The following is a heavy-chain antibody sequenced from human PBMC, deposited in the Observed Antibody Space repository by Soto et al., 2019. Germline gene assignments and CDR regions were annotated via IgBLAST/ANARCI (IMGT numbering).Heavy chain of an antibody. Sequence: EVKLAESGGGLTKPGGSLRLSCAASGFLFSNAWMSWVRQGPGKGLEWVARIKSQSDGGATEYAAVVKGRFTISRDDSNNAVYLQMDSLTSDDTGVYYCLPDPIKLSPYDYWGKGTPVTVSS. D-gene: IGHD3-16*02. CDR2: IKSQSDGGAT. J-gene: IGHJ4*02. CDR1: GFLFSNAW. CDR3: LPDPIKLSPYDY. V-gene: IGHV3-15*01.